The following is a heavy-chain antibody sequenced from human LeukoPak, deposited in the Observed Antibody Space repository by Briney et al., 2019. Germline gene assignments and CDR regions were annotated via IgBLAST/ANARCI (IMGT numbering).Heavy chain of an antibody. CDR1: GYTFTSCG. Sequence: ASAKVSCKASGYTFTSCGISWVRQAPGQGLEWMGWISAYNGNTNYAQKLQGRVTMTTDTSTSTAYMELRSLRSDDTAVYYCARSRVVATMNYYYGMDVWGQGTTVTVSS. CDR3: ARSRVVATMNYYYGMDV. D-gene: IGHD5-12*01. CDR2: ISAYNGNT. V-gene: IGHV1-18*01. J-gene: IGHJ6*02.